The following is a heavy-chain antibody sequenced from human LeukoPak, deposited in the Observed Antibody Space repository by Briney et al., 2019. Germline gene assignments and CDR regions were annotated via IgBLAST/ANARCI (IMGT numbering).Heavy chain of an antibody. J-gene: IGHJ6*03. CDR3: ARSQEYSSPGYYYYYMDV. V-gene: IGHV1-69*05. CDR2: IVPILGTA. CDR1: GGTFSSYA. D-gene: IGHD6-6*01. Sequence: SVKVSCKASGGTFSSYAISWVRQAPGQGLEWMGGIVPILGTANYAQKFQGRVTITTDESTSTAYMELSSLRSEDTAVYYCARSQEYSSPGYYYYYMDVWGKGTTVTVSS.